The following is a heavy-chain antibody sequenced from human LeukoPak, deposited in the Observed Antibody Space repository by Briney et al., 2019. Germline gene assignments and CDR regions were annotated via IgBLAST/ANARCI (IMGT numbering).Heavy chain of an antibody. CDR1: GFTFSSYA. V-gene: IGHV3-23*01. CDR2: ISGSGDST. CDR3: AKGTWFGDYPVPFDS. Sequence: PGGSLRLSCAASGFTFSSYAMGWVRQAPGKGLEWVSAISGSGDSTYYADSVKGRFTVSRDNSKNTLFLQMNCLRAEDAAVYYCAKGTWFGDYPVPFDSWGQGALVAVSS. D-gene: IGHD3-10*01. J-gene: IGHJ4*02.